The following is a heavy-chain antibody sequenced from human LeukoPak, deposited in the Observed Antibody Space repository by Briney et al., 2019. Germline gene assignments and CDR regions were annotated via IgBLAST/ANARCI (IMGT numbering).Heavy chain of an antibody. CDR2: ISGSGGST. CDR3: ARVWIPSFFDY. Sequence: GGSLRLSCAASGFTFSSYAMSWVRQAPGKGLEWVSAISGSGGSTKYADSVKGRFTISRDNSKNTLYLQMNSLRAEDTAVYYCARVWIPSFFDYWGQGTLVTVSS. D-gene: IGHD5-18*01. CDR1: GFTFSSYA. V-gene: IGHV3-23*01. J-gene: IGHJ4*02.